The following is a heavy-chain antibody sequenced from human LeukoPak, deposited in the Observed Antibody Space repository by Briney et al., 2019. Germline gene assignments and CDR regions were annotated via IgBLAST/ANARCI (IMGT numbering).Heavy chain of an antibody. CDR3: AKSSSGFDYSGDAFDI. CDR1: GFTFSNYD. V-gene: IGHV3-30*18. Sequence: GGSLRLSCSASGFTFSNYDMHWVRQAPGKGLEWVAVISYDGSIKKYADSVRGRFTISRDNSKKTLYLQMNGLRAEDTAVYYCAKSSSGFDYSGDAFDIRGQGTMVTVSS. CDR2: ISYDGSIK. J-gene: IGHJ3*02. D-gene: IGHD5-12*01.